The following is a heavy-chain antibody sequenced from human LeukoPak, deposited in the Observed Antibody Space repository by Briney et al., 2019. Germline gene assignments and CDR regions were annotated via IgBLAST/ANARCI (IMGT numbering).Heavy chain of an antibody. V-gene: IGHV3-21*01. CDR2: ISSSSSYI. J-gene: IGHJ4*02. CDR3: AGFRFLEWFQSGYFDY. D-gene: IGHD3-3*01. Sequence: GGSLRLSCAASGFTFSSYSMNWVRQAPGKGLEWVSSISSSSSYIYYADSVKGRFTISRDNAKNSLYLQINSLRAEDTAVYYCAGFRFLEWFQSGYFDYWGQGTLVTVSS. CDR1: GFTFSSYS.